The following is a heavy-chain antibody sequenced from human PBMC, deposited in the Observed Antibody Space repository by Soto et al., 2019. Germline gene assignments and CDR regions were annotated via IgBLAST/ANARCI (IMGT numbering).Heavy chain of an antibody. CDR1: GGTFSSYT. D-gene: IGHD6-19*01. V-gene: IGHV1-69*02. CDR2: IIPILGIA. CDR3: ARYRAVAGQNSLAF. J-gene: IGHJ4*02. Sequence: QVQLVQSGAEVKKPGSSVKVSCKASGGTFSSYTISWVRQAPGQGLEWMGRIIPILGIANYAQKFQGRVTSTAAKSTSTAYLELSSLRSEDTAVYDCARYRAVAGQNSLAFWGRGTLVTVST.